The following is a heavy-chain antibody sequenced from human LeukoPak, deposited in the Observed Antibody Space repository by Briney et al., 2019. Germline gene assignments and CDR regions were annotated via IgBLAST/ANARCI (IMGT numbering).Heavy chain of an antibody. CDR1: GFTLSSYT. CDR3: ASLGEQWLVQYLDY. CDR2: ISSSATTI. J-gene: IGHJ4*02. V-gene: IGHV3-48*04. D-gene: IGHD6-19*01. Sequence: GGSLRLSCAASGFTLSSYTMNWVRQAPGKGLEWVSYISSSATTIYYADSVKGRFTISRDNAKNSLYLQMDSLRAEDTAVYYCASLGEQWLVQYLDYWGQGTLVTVSS.